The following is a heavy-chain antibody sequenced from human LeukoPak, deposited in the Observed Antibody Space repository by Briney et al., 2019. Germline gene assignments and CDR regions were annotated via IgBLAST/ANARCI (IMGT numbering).Heavy chain of an antibody. CDR2: IYYSEST. D-gene: IGHD3-22*01. Sequence: SEPLSLTCTVSGGSISSSSYYWGWIRQPPGKGLEWIGYIYYSESTYYKPSLKSRVTISVDTSKNQFSLKLSSVTAADTAVYYCATKEFYYYDSMGAFDIWGKGTIVTVSA. CDR3: ATKEFYYYDSMGAFDI. V-gene: IGHV4-39*01. J-gene: IGHJ3*02. CDR1: GGSISSSSYY.